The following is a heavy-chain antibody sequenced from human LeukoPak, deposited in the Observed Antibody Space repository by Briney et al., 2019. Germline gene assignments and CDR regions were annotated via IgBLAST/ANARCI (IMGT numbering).Heavy chain of an antibody. V-gene: IGHV4-4*07. CDR2: IYTSEST. Sequence: ASETLSLTCTVSGGSISSYYWSWIRQPAGKGREWVGRIYTSESTNYNPSLKSRVTMSVDTSKIQFSLKLSSVTAADTVVYYCARVWGWLHPVAFDIWGQGTMVTVSS. CDR3: ARVWGWLHPVAFDI. D-gene: IGHD5-24*01. J-gene: IGHJ3*02. CDR1: GGSISSYY.